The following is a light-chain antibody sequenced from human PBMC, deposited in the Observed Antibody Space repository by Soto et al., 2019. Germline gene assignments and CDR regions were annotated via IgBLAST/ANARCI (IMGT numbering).Light chain of an antibody. Sequence: QSVLTQPPSVSGAPGQRVTISCTGSSSNIGAGYDVHWYQQLPGTAPKLLIYGNSNRPSGVPDRFSGSKSGTSASLAITGVQGEDWGDYFCQSYDSSLSGYYVFGTGTKLTVL. CDR1: SSNIGAGYD. V-gene: IGLV1-40*01. CDR2: GNS. J-gene: IGLJ1*01. CDR3: QSYDSSLSGYYV.